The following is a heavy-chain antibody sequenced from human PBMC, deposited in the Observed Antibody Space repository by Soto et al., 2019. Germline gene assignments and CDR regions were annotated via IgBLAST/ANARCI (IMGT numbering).Heavy chain of an antibody. CDR3: AKDSEYRVSHAFDY. V-gene: IGHV3-30*18. CDR1: GFTFSSYG. D-gene: IGHD5-12*01. J-gene: IGHJ4*02. Sequence: QVQLVESGGGVVQPGRSLRLSCAASGFTFSSYGMHWVRQAPGKGLEWVAVISYDGSNKYYADSVKGRFTISRDNSKNTLYLKMNSLRAEDTAVYYCAKDSEYRVSHAFDYWGQGTLVTVSS. CDR2: ISYDGSNK.